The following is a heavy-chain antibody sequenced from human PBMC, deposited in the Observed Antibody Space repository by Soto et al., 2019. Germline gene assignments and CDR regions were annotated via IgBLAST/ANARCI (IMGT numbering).Heavy chain of an antibody. V-gene: IGHV3-13*01. D-gene: IGHD3-3*01. J-gene: IGHJ6*02. CDR3: ARERHDSNYYYYGMDV. CDR1: GFTFSSYD. CDR2: IGTAGDT. Sequence: GESLKISCAASGFTFSSYDMHWVRQATGKGLEWVSTIGTAGDTYYPGSVKGRFTISRENAKNSLYLQMNSLRAEDTAVYYCARERHDSNYYYYGMDVWGQGTTVTVSS.